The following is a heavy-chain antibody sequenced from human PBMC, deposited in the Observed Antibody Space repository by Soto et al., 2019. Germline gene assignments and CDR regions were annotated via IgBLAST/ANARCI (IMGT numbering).Heavy chain of an antibody. CDR3: AKDLIVPYCSSTSCYYHGYYFDY. D-gene: IGHD2-2*01. J-gene: IGHJ4*02. CDR1: GFTFSSYG. Sequence: GGSLRLSCAASGFTFSSYGMHWVRQAPGKGLEWVAVISYDGSNKYYADSVKGRFTISRDNSKNTLYLQMNSLRAEDTAVYYCAKDLIVPYCSSTSCYYHGYYFDYWGQGTLVTVSS. V-gene: IGHV3-30*18. CDR2: ISYDGSNK.